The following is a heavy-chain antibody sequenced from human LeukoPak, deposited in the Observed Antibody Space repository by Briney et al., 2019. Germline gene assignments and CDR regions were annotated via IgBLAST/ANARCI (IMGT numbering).Heavy chain of an antibody. V-gene: IGHV3-23*01. J-gene: IGHJ4*02. CDR2: ISGSGGST. Sequence: GGSLRLSCAASGFTFSSYAMSCVRQAPGKGLEWVSAISGSGGSTYYADSVKGRFTISRDNSKNTLYLQMNSLRAEDTAVYYCAKGTYSGYDVDYWGQGTLVTVSS. D-gene: IGHD5-12*01. CDR1: GFTFSSYA. CDR3: AKGTYSGYDVDY.